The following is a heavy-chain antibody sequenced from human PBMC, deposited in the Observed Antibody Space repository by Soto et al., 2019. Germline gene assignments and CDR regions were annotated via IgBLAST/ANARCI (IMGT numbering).Heavy chain of an antibody. D-gene: IGHD6-19*01. CDR2: IWYDGSNK. J-gene: IGHJ4*02. CDR3: ARDRTPSGWSFDY. CDR1: GFTFSSYG. V-gene: IGHV3-33*01. Sequence: GGSLRLSCAASGFTFSSYGMHWVRQAPGKGLEWVAVIWYDGSNKYYADSVKGRFTISRDNSKNTLYLQMNSLRAEDTAVYYCARDRTPSGWSFDYWGQGTLLTVSS.